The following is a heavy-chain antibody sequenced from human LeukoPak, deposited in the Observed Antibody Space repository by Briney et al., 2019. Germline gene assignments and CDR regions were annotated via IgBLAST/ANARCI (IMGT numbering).Heavy chain of an antibody. CDR3: ARGTVGYCSGGSCLGWFDP. CDR2: IYYSGST. J-gene: IGHJ5*02. CDR1: GGSISSYY. Sequence: SETLSLTCTVSGGSISSYYWSWIRQPPGKGLEWIGSIYYSGSTYYNPSLKSRVSISVDTSKNQFSLNLISVTAADTAVYYCARGTVGYCSGGSCLGWFDPWGQGTLVTVSS. V-gene: IGHV4-59*12. D-gene: IGHD2-15*01.